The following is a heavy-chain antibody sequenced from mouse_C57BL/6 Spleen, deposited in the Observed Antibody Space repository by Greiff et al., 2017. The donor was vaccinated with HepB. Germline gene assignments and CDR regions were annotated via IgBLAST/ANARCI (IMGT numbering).Heavy chain of an antibody. CDR2: IHPNSGST. D-gene: IGHD1-1*01. CDR1: GYTFTSYW. CDR3: ARYDYGSSYGFAD. Sequence: QVQLQQPGAELVKPGASVKLSCKASGYTFTSYWMHWVKQRPGQGLEWIGMIHPNSGSTNYNEKFKSKATLTVDKSSSTAYMQLSSLTSEDSAVYYCARYDYGSSYGFADWGQGTLVTVSA. V-gene: IGHV1-64*01. J-gene: IGHJ3*01.